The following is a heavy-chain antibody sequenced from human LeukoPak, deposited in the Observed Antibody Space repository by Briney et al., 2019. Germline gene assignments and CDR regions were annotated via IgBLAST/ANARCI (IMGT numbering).Heavy chain of an antibody. CDR1: GGSISSGGYY. J-gene: IGHJ4*02. CDR2: IYHSGST. CDR3: ARQYSGYADFDY. V-gene: IGHV4-61*08. D-gene: IGHD5-12*01. Sequence: SETLSLTCTVSGGSISSGGYYWSWIRQPPGKGLEWIGYIYHSGSTTYNPSLKSRLTISVDTSKNQFSLKLSSVTAADTAVYYCARQYSGYADFDYWGQGTLVTVSS.